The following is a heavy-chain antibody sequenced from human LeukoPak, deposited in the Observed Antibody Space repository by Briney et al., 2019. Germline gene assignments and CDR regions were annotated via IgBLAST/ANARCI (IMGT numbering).Heavy chain of an antibody. CDR3: ARISIGVYGDYYYGMDV. CDR2: IIPIFGTA. CDR1: GGTFSSYA. V-gene: IGHV1-69*06. J-gene: IGHJ6*04. D-gene: IGHD4-17*01. Sequence: LVKVSCKASGGTFSSYAISWVRQAPGQGLEWMGGIIPIFGTANYAQKFQGRVTITADKSTSTAYMELSSLRSEDTAVYYRARISIGVYGDYYYGMDVWGKGTTVTVSS.